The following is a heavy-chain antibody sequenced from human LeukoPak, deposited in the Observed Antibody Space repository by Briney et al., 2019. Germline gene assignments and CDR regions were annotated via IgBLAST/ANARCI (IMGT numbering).Heavy chain of an antibody. CDR2: MNPNSGNT. D-gene: IGHD5-24*01. Sequence: ASVKVSCKASGYTFTSYDINWVRQATGQGLEWMGWMNPNSGNTGYAQKFQGRVTMTRNTSISTAYMELSSLRAEDTAVYYCARDKALQEYYYYGMDVWGQGTTVTVSS. CDR3: ARDKALQEYYYYGMDV. V-gene: IGHV1-8*01. CDR1: GYTFTSYD. J-gene: IGHJ6*02.